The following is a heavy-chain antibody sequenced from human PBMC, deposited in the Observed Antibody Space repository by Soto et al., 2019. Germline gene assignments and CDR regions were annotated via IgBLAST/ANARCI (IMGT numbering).Heavy chain of an antibody. CDR2: ISSTSSVI. D-gene: IGHD3-3*01. V-gene: IGHV3-48*03. J-gene: IGHJ6*02. CDR3: AGSRRNDDFWSDPQLGDGMDV. CDR1: GFTLSHYE. Sequence: DVQLVESGGDLVQPGGSLRLSCAASGFTLSHYEMNWVRQAPGKGLEWLAYISSTSSVIYYAASVKGRFTISRDNGKKSLYLQMNSLRAEDTAVYYCAGSRRNDDFWSDPQLGDGMDVWGQGTTVIVSS.